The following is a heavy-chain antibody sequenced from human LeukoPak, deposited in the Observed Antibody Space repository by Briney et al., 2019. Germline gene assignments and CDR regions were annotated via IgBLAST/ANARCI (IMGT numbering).Heavy chain of an antibody. CDR3: ARVDYGDYFDY. Sequence: SETLSLTCAVYGGSFSGYYWSWIRQPPGKGLEWIGEINHSESTNYNPSLKSRVTISVDTSKNQFSLKLSSVTAADTAVYYCARVDYGDYFDYWGQGTLVTVSS. D-gene: IGHD4-17*01. CDR1: GGSFSGYY. V-gene: IGHV4-34*01. J-gene: IGHJ4*02. CDR2: INHSEST.